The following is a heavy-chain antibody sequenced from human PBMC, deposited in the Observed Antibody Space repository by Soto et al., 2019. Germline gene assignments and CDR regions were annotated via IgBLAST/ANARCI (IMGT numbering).Heavy chain of an antibody. V-gene: IGHV3-23*01. J-gene: IGHJ5*02. CDR3: AKDLSSSWHWGTLNWFDP. CDR2: ISGSGGST. CDR1: GFTFSSYA. D-gene: IGHD6-13*01. Sequence: GGSLRLSCAASGFTFSSYAMSWVRQAPGKGLEWVSAISGSGGSTYYADSVKGRFTISRDNSKNTLYLQMNSLRAEDTAVYYCAKDLSSSWHWGTLNWFDPWGQGTLVTVSS.